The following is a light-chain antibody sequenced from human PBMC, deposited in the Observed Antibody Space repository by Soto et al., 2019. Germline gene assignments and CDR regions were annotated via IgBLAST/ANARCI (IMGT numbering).Light chain of an antibody. Sequence: EIVMTQSPATLSVSPGERATLSCRASQSVSSNLAWYQQKPGQVPTLLIYVASTRATGVPARFSGSGSGTEFTLTISSLQSEDFAVYYCQQYNNWALTFGGGTKVEIK. CDR1: QSVSSN. CDR2: VAS. V-gene: IGKV3-15*01. J-gene: IGKJ4*01. CDR3: QQYNNWALT.